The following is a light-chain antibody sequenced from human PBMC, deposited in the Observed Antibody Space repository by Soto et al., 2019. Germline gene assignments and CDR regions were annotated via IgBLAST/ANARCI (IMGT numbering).Light chain of an antibody. Sequence: QPVLTQSPSASASLGASVKLTCTLSSGHSSYAIAWHQQQPEKGPRYLMKLNSDGSHSKGDGIPDRFSGSSSGAERYLTISSPQSEDEADYYCRTWGTGIHWVFGGGTKLTVL. CDR2: LNSDGSH. CDR3: RTWGTGIHWV. CDR1: SGHSSYA. J-gene: IGLJ3*02. V-gene: IGLV4-69*01.